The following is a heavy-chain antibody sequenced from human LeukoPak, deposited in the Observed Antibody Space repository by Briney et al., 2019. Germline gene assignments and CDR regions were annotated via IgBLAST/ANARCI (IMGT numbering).Heavy chain of an antibody. D-gene: IGHD2-15*01. CDR3: ARSHSRYCSGGSCPAWFDP. J-gene: IGHJ5*02. V-gene: IGHV5-51*01. CDR1: GYSFTSYW. CDR2: IYPGDSDT. Sequence: GESLKISCKGSGYSFTSYWIGWVRQLPGKGLEWMGIIYPGDSDTRYSPSFQGQVTISADKSISTAYLQWSSLKASDTAMYYCARSHSRYCSGGSCPAWFDPWGQGTLVTVSS.